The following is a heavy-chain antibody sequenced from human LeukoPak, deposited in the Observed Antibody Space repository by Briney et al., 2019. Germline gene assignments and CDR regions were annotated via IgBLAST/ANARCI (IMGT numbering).Heavy chain of an antibody. V-gene: IGHV3-7*01. D-gene: IGHD1-26*01. CDR3: ARDKSGSYYAAFDI. Sequence: PGGSLRLSCVASGFTFDDYGMHWVRQAPGKGLEWVANIKQDGSEKYYVDSVKGRFTISRDNAKNSLYLQMNSLRAEDTAVYYCARDKSGSYYAAFDIWGQGTMVTVSS. CDR1: GFTFDDYG. CDR2: IKQDGSEK. J-gene: IGHJ3*02.